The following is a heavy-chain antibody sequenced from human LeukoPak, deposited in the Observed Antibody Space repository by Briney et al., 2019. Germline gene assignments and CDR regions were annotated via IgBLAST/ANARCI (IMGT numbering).Heavy chain of an antibody. V-gene: IGHV4-34*01. CDR2: INHSGST. CDR3: ARHDSSGDAFDI. J-gene: IGHJ3*02. CDR1: GGSFSGYY. D-gene: IGHD6-19*01. Sequence: SETLSLTCAVYGGSFSGYYWSWIRQPPGKGLEWIGEINHSGSTNYNPSLKSRVTISVDTSKNQFSLKLSSVTAADTAVYYCARHDSSGDAFDIWGQGTVVTVSS.